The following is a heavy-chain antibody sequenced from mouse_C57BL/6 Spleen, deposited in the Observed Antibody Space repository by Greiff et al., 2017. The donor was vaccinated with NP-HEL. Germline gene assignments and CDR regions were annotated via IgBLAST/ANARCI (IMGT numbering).Heavy chain of an antibody. CDR1: GFSFNTYA. D-gene: IGHD6-1*01. CDR3: VGSLYYYAMDY. V-gene: IGHV10-1*01. CDR2: IRSKSNNYAT. Sequence: EVQLVESGGGLVQPKGSLKLSCAASGFSFNTYAMNWVRQAPGKGLEWVARIRSKSNNYATYYADSVKDRFTISRDDSESMLYLQMNNLKTEDTAMYYCVGSLYYYAMDYWGQGTSVTVSS. J-gene: IGHJ4*01.